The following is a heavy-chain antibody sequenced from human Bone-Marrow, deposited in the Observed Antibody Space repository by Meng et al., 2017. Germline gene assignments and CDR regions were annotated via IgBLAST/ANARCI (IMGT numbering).Heavy chain of an antibody. CDR3: ARRDGHSTNRQYYFDY. CDR2: IYYSGST. J-gene: IGHJ4*02. Sequence: SETLSLTCTVSGGSISSSSYYWGWLRQPPGKGLEWMGSIYYSGSTYYNPSLKSRVTISVDTSKNQFSLKLSSVTAADTAVYYCARRDGHSTNRQYYFDYWGQGTLVTVSS. CDR1: GGSISSSSYY. D-gene: IGHD5-24*01. V-gene: IGHV4-39*07.